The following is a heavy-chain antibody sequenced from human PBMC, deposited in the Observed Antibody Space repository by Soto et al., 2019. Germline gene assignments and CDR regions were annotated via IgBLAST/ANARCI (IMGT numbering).Heavy chain of an antibody. CDR3: PGGPGRQQLVMYYSYGIDV. J-gene: IGHJ6*02. CDR2: INHSGST. D-gene: IGHD6-13*01. Sequence: ASETLSLTCAVYGASFSGYYWSWIRQPPGKGLEWIGEINHSGSTNYNPSLKSRVTISVDTSKNQFSLNLSSVTAADTAVYYGPGGPGRQQLVMYYSYGIDVWGQGTTVTVS. CDR1: GASFSGYY. V-gene: IGHV4-34*01.